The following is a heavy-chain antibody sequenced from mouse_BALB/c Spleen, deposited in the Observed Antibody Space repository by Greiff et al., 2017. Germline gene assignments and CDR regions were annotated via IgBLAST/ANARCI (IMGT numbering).Heavy chain of an antibody. D-gene: IGHD2-1*01. CDR3: ARIGGNYDY. CDR1: GYSITSDYA. J-gene: IGHJ2*01. Sequence: EVQGVESGPGLVKPSQSLSLTCTVTGYSITSDYAWNWIRQFPGNKLEWMGYISYSGSTSYNPSLKSRISITRDTSKNQFFLQLNSVTTEDTATYYCARIGGNYDYWGQGTTLTVSS. CDR2: ISYSGST. V-gene: IGHV3-2*02.